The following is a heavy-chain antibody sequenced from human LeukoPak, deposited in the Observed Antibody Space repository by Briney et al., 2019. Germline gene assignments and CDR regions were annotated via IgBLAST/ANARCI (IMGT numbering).Heavy chain of an antibody. D-gene: IGHD2-2*01. V-gene: IGHV3-30*02. CDR3: ARVPSSRAPFDY. CDR2: IRYDGSNK. CDR1: GFTFSSYG. Sequence: GGSLRLSCAASGFTFSSYGMHWVRQAPGKGLEWVAFIRYDGSNKYYADSVKGRFIISRDNSKNTLYLQMTSLRAEDTAVYYCARVPSSRAPFDYWGQGTLVTVSS. J-gene: IGHJ4*02.